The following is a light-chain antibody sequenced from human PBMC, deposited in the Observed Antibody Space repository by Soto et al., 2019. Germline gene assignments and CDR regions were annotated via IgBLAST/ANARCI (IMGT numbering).Light chain of an antibody. J-gene: IGLJ3*02. CDR2: EVS. V-gene: IGLV2-14*01. Sequence: QSVLTQPASVSGSPGQSITISCTGTSSDVGGYNYVSWYQQHPGKAPKLMIYEVSNRPSGVSNRFSGSKSGNTASLTISALQAEDEADYYCSSYTSSSTSVFGGGTKLTVL. CDR1: SSDVGGYNY. CDR3: SSYTSSSTSV.